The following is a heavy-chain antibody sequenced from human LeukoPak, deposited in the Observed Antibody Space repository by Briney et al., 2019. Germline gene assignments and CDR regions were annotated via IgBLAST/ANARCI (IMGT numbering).Heavy chain of an antibody. V-gene: IGHV3-9*01. CDR1: GFTFDDYP. Sequence: GGSLRLSCAASGFTFDDYPMHWVRQAPGKGLEWVSGISWNSGSIGYADSVKGRFTISRDNAKNSLYLQMNSLRAEDTALYYCAKNGAMVRGVIMHNYYGMDVWGQGTTVTVSS. CDR2: ISWNSGSI. D-gene: IGHD3-10*01. J-gene: IGHJ6*02. CDR3: AKNGAMVRGVIMHNYYGMDV.